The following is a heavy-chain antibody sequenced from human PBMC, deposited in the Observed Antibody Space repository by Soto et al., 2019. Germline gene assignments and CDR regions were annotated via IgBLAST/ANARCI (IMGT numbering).Heavy chain of an antibody. Sequence: SETLSLTCTVSGVSIRTYYWNWIRQPPGKGLEWIGYMYYGGSTNYNPSLKSRVTVSGDTSKNDFSLKLTSVTAADTAVYYCARSTGYGDSYFDYWGRGTLVTVSS. D-gene: IGHD5-18*01. CDR1: GVSIRTYY. CDR2: MYYGGST. V-gene: IGHV4-59*01. J-gene: IGHJ4*02. CDR3: ARSTGYGDSYFDY.